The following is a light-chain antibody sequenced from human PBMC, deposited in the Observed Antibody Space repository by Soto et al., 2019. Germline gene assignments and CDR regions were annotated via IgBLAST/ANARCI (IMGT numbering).Light chain of an antibody. J-gene: IGKJ1*01. CDR1: QSLVYSDGNTY. V-gene: IGKV2-30*01. CDR2: KVS. CDR3: MQGTHWPPGWT. Sequence: DVVMTQSPLSLPVTLGQPASISCRSSQSLVYSDGNTYLSWFQQRPGQSLRRLIYKVSNRDSGVPDRFSGSGSGTDFTLKISRVEAEDVGIYYCMQGTHWPPGWTFGQGTKVEIK.